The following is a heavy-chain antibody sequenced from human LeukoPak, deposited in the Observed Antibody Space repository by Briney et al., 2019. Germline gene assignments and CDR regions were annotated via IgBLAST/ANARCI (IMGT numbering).Heavy chain of an antibody. CDR1: GYTFTAYY. V-gene: IGHV1-2*02. D-gene: IGHD6-19*01. Sequence: ASVKVSCKASGYTFTAYYMHWVRQAPGQGLEWMGWINPNNGGTNSAQKFQGRVTMTRDTSISTAYMELSRLRSADTAVYYCARVFEIGYSSGWSDYWGQGTLVTVSS. CDR2: INPNNGGT. CDR3: ARVFEIGYSSGWSDY. J-gene: IGHJ4*02.